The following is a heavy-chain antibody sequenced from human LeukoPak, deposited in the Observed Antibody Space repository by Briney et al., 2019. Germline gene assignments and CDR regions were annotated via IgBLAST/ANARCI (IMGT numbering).Heavy chain of an antibody. CDR1: GFTFSSYS. J-gene: IGHJ4*02. CDR2: ISSSSSTI. D-gene: IGHD2-15*01. V-gene: IGHV3-48*04. CDR3: ARDMVVVAARSWDY. Sequence: GGSLRLSCAASGFTFSSYSMNWVRQAPGKGLEWVSYISSSSSTIYYADSVKGRFTISRDNAKNSLYLQMDSLRAEDTAVYYCARDMVVVAARSWDYWGQGTLVTVSS.